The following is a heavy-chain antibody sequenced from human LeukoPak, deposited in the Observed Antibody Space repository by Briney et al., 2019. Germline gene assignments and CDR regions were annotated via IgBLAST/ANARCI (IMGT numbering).Heavy chain of an antibody. CDR2: MNPNSGST. D-gene: IGHD5-12*01. J-gene: IGHJ4*02. Sequence: ASVKVSCKASGYTFTSYDINWVRQATGQGLEWMGWMNPNSGSTGYAQKFQGRVTITRNTSISTAYMELGGLRSEDTAVYYCARGRSTGYPYYFEYWGQGTLVTVTS. CDR1: GYTFTSYD. CDR3: ARGRSTGYPYYFEY. V-gene: IGHV1-8*03.